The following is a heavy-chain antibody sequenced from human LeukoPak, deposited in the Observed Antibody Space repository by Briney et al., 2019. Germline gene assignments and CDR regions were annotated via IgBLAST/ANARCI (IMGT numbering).Heavy chain of an antibody. J-gene: IGHJ3*02. D-gene: IGHD6-13*01. V-gene: IGHV4-61*01. CDR3: ARDPQYSSSPDAFDI. CDR2: IYYSGST. Sequence: PSETLSLTCTVSGGSVSGNSYYWSWIRQPPGKGLEWIGYIYYSGSTNYNPSLMSRVTISVDTSKNQFSLRLSSVTAADTAVYFCARDPQYSSSPDAFDIWGQGTMVTVSS. CDR1: GGSVSGNSYY.